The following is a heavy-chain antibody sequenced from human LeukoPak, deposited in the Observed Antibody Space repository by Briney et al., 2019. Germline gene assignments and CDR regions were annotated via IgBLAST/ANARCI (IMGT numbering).Heavy chain of an antibody. CDR3: PRIIPTSSGYYRRYFDY. CDR2: INHSGST. CDR1: GGSFCGYY. D-gene: IGHD3-22*01. Sequence: SETLSLTCAVYGGSFCGYYWSWLRQPPGKGLEWIGEINHSGSTNYNPSLKSRVTISVDTSKNQFSLKLSSVTDADTAVYSRPRIIPTSSGYYRRYFDYWGQGTLVTVSS. V-gene: IGHV4-34*01. J-gene: IGHJ4*02.